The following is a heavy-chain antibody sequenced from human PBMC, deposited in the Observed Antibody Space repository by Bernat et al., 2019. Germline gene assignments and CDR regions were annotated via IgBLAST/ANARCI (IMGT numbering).Heavy chain of an antibody. J-gene: IGHJ6*02. CDR3: ARDMRGYYGSGSDAPNYYYYGMDV. D-gene: IGHD3-10*01. CDR1: GFTVSSNY. V-gene: IGHV3-66*01. CDR2: IYSGGST. Sequence: EVQLVESGGGLVQPGGSLRLSCAASGFTVSSNYMSWVRQAPGKGLEWVSAIYSGGSTYYADSVKGRFTISRDNSKNTLYLQMNSLRAEDTAVYYCARDMRGYYGSGSDAPNYYYYGMDVGGQGTTVTVSS.